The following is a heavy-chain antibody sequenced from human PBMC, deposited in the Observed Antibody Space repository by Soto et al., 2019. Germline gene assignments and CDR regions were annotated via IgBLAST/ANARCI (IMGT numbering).Heavy chain of an antibody. CDR2: INPDDSDT. J-gene: IGHJ5*01. V-gene: IGHV5-51*07. CDR1: GYRFTSYW. Sequence: PGESLKISCKGSGYRFTSYWIAWVHQMPGKGLECMGIINPDDSDTRYSPSFQGQVTISADKSINTAYLQWSSLKASDTAIYYCARPFDTSGWYDSWGQGTLVTVSS. CDR3: ARPFDTSGWYDS. D-gene: IGHD6-19*01.